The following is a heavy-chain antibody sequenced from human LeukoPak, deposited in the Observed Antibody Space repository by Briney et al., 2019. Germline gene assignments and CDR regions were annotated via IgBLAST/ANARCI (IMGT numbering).Heavy chain of an antibody. D-gene: IGHD5/OR15-5a*01. CDR1: GFTFSDYY. CDR3: ARELWGSSTISGTSDFDY. CDR2: ISSSGNTI. Sequence: PGGSLRLSCAASGFTFSDYYMSWIRQAPGKGLEWVSYISSSGNTIYYADSVKGRFTISRDNAKNSLYLQMNSLRAEDTAVYYCARELWGSSTISGTSDFDYWGQGTLVTVSS. J-gene: IGHJ4*02. V-gene: IGHV3-11*04.